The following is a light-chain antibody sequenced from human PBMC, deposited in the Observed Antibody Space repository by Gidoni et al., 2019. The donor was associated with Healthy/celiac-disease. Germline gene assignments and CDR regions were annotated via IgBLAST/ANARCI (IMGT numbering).Light chain of an antibody. V-gene: IGKV1-39*01. CDR2: AAS. J-gene: IGKJ2*01. CDR1: QSSSSY. Sequence: DIQMTKSPYSLSASVGDRVNITCRSIQSSSSYLTWYKYKPGKGPKLLIYAASSLQRGVPSRFSGSGSGTDFTLTISSLQPEDFATYYCQQSYSTPQMYTFXQXTKLEIK. CDR3: QQSYSTPQMYT.